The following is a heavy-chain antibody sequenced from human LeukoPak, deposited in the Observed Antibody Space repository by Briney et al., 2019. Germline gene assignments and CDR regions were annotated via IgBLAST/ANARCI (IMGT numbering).Heavy chain of an antibody. CDR3: ARSGLDSRYYFGMDV. CDR2: IYYSGST. CDR1: GGSISSYY. Sequence: SETLSLTCTVSGGSISSYYWSWIRQPPGGGLEWIGYIYYSGSTNYNPSLKRRVSISLDTSKSQFSLKLRSVTAADTAVYYCARSGLDSRYYFGMDVWGQGTTVTVSS. D-gene: IGHD5-12*01. J-gene: IGHJ6*02. V-gene: IGHV4-59*01.